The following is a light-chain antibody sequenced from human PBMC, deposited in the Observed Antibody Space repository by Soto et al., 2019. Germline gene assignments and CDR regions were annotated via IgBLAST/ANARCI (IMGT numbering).Light chain of an antibody. Sequence: QSALTQPASVSGSPGQSITISCTGTNSDVGDYNYVSWYQQHPGKAPKLIIFDVSDRPSGVSSRFSGSKSGNTASLTISGLQAADEAHYYCSSYTATSTLVVFGGGTKVTVL. J-gene: IGLJ2*01. CDR2: DVS. V-gene: IGLV2-14*03. CDR1: NSDVGDYNY. CDR3: SSYTATSTLVV.